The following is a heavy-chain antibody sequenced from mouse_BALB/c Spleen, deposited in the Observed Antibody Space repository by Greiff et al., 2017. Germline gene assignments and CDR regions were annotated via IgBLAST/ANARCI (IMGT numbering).Heavy chain of an antibody. CDR1: GYSFTSYW. V-gene: IGHV1-74*01. Sequence: QVYVKQSGAELVKPGASVKLSCKASGYSFTSYWMHWVKQRPGQGLEWIGMIDPSDSETRLNQKFKDKATLTVDKSSSTAYMQLSSPTSEDSAVYYCARDYGNYVARFAYWGQGTLVTVSA. J-gene: IGHJ3*01. D-gene: IGHD2-1*01. CDR3: ARDYGNYVARFAY. CDR2: IDPSDSET.